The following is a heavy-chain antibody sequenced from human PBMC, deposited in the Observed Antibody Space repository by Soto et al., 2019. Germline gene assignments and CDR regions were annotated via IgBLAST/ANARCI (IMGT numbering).Heavy chain of an antibody. CDR1: GFTFSSYS. V-gene: IGHV3-21*01. CDR3: ARDVGSGWARGVVDY. Sequence: EVQLVESGGGLVKPGGSLRLSCAASGFTFSSYSMNWVRQAPGKGLEWVSSISSSSSYIYYADSVKGRFTISRDNAKNSLYLQMNSLRAEDTAVYYCARDVGSGWARGVVDYWCQGTLVTVSS. CDR2: ISSSSSYI. J-gene: IGHJ4*02. D-gene: IGHD6-19*01.